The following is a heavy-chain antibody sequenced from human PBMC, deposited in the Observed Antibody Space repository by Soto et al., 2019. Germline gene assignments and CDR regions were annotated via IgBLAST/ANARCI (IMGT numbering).Heavy chain of an antibody. J-gene: IGHJ4*02. CDR3: ARNIDYGGNPYFDY. V-gene: IGHV4-59*01. CDR2: IYYSGST. CDR1: GGSISSYY. D-gene: IGHD4-17*01. Sequence: SETLSLTCTVSGGSISSYYWSWIRQPPGKGLEWIGYIYYSGSTNYNPSLKSRVTISVDTSKNQFSLKLSSVTTADTAVYYCARNIDYGGNPYFDYWGQGTPVTVSS.